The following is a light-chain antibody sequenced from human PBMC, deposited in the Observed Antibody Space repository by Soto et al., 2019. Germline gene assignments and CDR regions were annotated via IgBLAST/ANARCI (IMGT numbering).Light chain of an antibody. CDR1: SSAVGNNND. CDR2: DDI. V-gene: IGLV2-14*01. J-gene: IGLJ1*01. Sequence: QSALTQPASVSGSPGQSITISCTGTSSAVGNNNDVSWYQQNPGKAPKVMICDDINRPSGVSNRFSGSKSGNTASLTISGLQDEDEADYSCSSFTGSSYVFGTGKKLTVL. CDR3: SSFTGSSYV.